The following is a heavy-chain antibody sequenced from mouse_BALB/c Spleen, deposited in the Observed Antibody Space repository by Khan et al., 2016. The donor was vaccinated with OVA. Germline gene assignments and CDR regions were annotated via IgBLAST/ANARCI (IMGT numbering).Heavy chain of an antibody. V-gene: IGHV9-3-1*01. D-gene: IGHD6-1*01. CDR1: GYTFTNYG. CDR2: INTYTGEL. CDR3: GRSASYRFVDV. Sequence: QIQLVQSGPELKKPGETVKISCKASGYTFTNYGMNWVKQAPGKGLKWMGWINTYTGELTYADDFKGRFAFSLETSANNAYLQLKDLKNEDTATYFGGRSASYRFVDVWGAETTVTVST. J-gene: IGHJ1*01.